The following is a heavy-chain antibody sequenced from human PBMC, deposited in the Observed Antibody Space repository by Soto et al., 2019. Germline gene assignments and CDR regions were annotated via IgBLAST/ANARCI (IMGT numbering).Heavy chain of an antibody. J-gene: IGHJ4*02. CDR1: GYSFTNYV. V-gene: IGHV1-18*01. D-gene: IGHD2-15*01. CDR2: ISAYNGNT. CDR3: VRDLLATSIDY. Sequence: ASVKVSCKASGYSFTNYVISWVRQAPGQGLEWMGWISAYNGNTNYAQKVKGRVTMTTDTPTNTAYMELRNLRSDDTAVYYCVRDLLATSIDYWGQGTLVTVSS.